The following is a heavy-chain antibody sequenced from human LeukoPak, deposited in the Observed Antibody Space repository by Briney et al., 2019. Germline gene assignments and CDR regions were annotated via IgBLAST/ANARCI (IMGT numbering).Heavy chain of an antibody. CDR3: ARASLYYDFWSGPFDY. Sequence: PGGSLRLSCAASRFTFSNYWMNWVRQAPGKGLEWVTNIKQDGRAKNYVDSVKGRFTMSRDNAKNSLYLQMNSLRAEDTAVYYCARASLYYDFWSGPFDYWGQGNLVTVSS. CDR2: IKQDGRAK. CDR1: RFTFSNYW. J-gene: IGHJ4*02. V-gene: IGHV3-7*01. D-gene: IGHD3-3*01.